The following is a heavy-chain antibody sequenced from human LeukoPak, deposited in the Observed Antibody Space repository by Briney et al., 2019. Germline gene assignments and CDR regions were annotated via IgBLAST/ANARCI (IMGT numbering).Heavy chain of an antibody. V-gene: IGHV4-59*01. CDR2: IYYSGTT. D-gene: IGHD4/OR15-4a*01. J-gene: IGHJ6*02. Sequence: SETLCLTCTVSGGSMSYYYWSWIRQSPGKGLEWIGYIYYSGTTNYNPSLKRRVTISVDTSKNQFSLQLRSVTAADSAVYYCAREDPQTRVPEGMDVWGQGTTVTVSS. CDR3: AREDPQTRVPEGMDV. CDR1: GGSMSYYY.